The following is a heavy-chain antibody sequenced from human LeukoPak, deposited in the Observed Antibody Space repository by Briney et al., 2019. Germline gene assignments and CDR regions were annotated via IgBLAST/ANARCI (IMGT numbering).Heavy chain of an antibody. CDR3: ARGRSNYYGMDV. Sequence: KSSETLSLTCSVSDGSINSYYWNWIRRPPGKGLEWIGYIYYNGNTNYSPSLKSRVTMSVDTSKNLFSLKVSSVTAAVTAVYYCARGRSNYYGMDVWGQGTTVTVSS. V-gene: IGHV4-59*01. D-gene: IGHD1-26*01. J-gene: IGHJ6*02. CDR1: DGSINSYY. CDR2: IYYNGNT.